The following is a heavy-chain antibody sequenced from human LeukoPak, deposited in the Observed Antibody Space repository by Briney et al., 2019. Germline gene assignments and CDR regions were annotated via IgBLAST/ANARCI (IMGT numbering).Heavy chain of an antibody. J-gene: IGHJ4*02. CDR3: ARFDYWSGFYPLDH. V-gene: IGHV3-30*02. CDR2: IRYDASNE. D-gene: IGHD3-3*01. CDR1: GFTFSLYV. Sequence: PGGSLRLSCAASGFTFSLYVMQWVRQAPGKGLQWVAFIRYDASNEYYVDSVKGRFTISRDNSENTLYLQMNSLRTEDTAVYYCARFDYWSGFYPLDHWGQGTLVTVSS.